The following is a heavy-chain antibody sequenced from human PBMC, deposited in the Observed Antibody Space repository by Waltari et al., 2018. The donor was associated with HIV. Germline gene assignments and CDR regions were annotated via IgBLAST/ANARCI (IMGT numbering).Heavy chain of an antibody. Sequence: QVQLVPTGAEVKKPGASPQDLCKVSADILTLSYMNWVTPAPGKGLGWMGGFDLEDDEITYAQECQGRVTMTEDTSTDTAYMELSSLRSEDTAVYYCATDSVTMVRGVIRGNFDYWGQGTVVTVSS. CDR1: ADILTLSY. D-gene: IGHD3-10*01. J-gene: IGHJ4*02. CDR2: FDLEDDEI. V-gene: IGHV1-24*01. CDR3: ATDSVTMVRGVIRGNFDY.